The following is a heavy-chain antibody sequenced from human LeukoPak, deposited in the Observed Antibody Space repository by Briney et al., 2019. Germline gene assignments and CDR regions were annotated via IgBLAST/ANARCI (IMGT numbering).Heavy chain of an antibody. J-gene: IGHJ4*02. V-gene: IGHV4-39*07. Sequence: SETLSLTCTVSGGSISSSSYYWGWIRQPPGKGLEWIGSIYYSGSTYYNPSLKSRVTISVDTSKNQFSLKLSSVTAADTAVYYCARVGQGFPFDYWGQGTLVTVSS. CDR3: ARVGQGFPFDY. CDR2: IYYSGST. CDR1: GGSISSSSYY. D-gene: IGHD3-10*01.